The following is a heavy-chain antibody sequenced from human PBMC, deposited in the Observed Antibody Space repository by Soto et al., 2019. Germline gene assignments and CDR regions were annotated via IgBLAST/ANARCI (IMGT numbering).Heavy chain of an antibody. D-gene: IGHD6-13*01. Sequence: GGSLRRSCVISRLTFSSYALNCVRQAPGKGLEWVSSISGSGDTTYYADSVKGRFTISRDNSKNTLYLQMNSLRVEDTALYYCAKADYSYSWAPGDYWGQGTLVTVSS. CDR3: AKADYSYSWAPGDY. V-gene: IGHV3-23*01. J-gene: IGHJ4*02. CDR1: RLTFSSYA. CDR2: ISGSGDTT.